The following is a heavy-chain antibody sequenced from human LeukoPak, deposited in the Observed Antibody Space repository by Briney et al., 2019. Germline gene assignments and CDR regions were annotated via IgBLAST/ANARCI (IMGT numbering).Heavy chain of an antibody. CDR3: ARSPTIFGVVPSNWFDP. CDR2: IYYSGST. Sequence: SETLSLTCTVSGGSISSSSYYWGWIRQPPGKGLEWIGSIYYSGSTYYNPSLKSRVTISVDTSKNQFSLKLSSVTAADTAVYYCARSPTIFGVVPSNWFDPWGQGTLVTVST. D-gene: IGHD3-3*01. J-gene: IGHJ5*02. CDR1: GGSISSSSYY. V-gene: IGHV4-39*07.